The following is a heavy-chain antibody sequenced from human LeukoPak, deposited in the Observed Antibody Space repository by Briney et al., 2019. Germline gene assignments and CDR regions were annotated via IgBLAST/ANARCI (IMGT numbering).Heavy chain of an antibody. CDR3: AKDPAAAGTEDCDY. Sequence: SETLSLTCAVYGGSFSGYYWSWIRQPPGKGLEWIGEINHSGSTNYNPSLKSRVTISVDTSKNQFSLKLSSVTAADTAVYYCAKDPAAAGTEDCDYWGQGTLVTVSS. V-gene: IGHV4-34*01. D-gene: IGHD6-13*01. CDR2: INHSGST. CDR1: GGSFSGYY. J-gene: IGHJ4*02.